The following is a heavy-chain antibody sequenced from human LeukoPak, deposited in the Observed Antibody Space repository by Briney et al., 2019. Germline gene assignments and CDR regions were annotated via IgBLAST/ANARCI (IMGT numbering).Heavy chain of an antibody. Sequence: GGPLKIPCKGSGYSFTNYWTGWARQMPGKGLEWMGIIYPGDSDTTYSPSFQGQVTIAADKSISTAYLQWSSLKASDAAMYYCARHYGGGEYYYGMDVWGQGTTVTVAS. D-gene: IGHD2-21*01. CDR1: GYSFTNYW. V-gene: IGHV5-51*01. CDR2: IYPGDSDT. J-gene: IGHJ6*02. CDR3: ARHYGGGEYYYGMDV.